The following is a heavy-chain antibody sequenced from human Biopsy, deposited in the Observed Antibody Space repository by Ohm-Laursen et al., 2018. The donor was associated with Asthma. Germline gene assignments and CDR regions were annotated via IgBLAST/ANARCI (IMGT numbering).Heavy chain of an antibody. CDR1: GGSVSTGSYY. J-gene: IGHJ6*02. Sequence: SDTLSLTCTVSGGSVSTGSYYWSWIRQPPGKGLEWLGYIYYTGSDNYNPSLKSRVTISVDTSKNQLSLGLNSVTAADTAVYYCARGPNYHGSGRAPIGMDVWGQGTTVTVSS. CDR2: IYYTGSD. V-gene: IGHV4-61*01. D-gene: IGHD3-10*01. CDR3: ARGPNYHGSGRAPIGMDV.